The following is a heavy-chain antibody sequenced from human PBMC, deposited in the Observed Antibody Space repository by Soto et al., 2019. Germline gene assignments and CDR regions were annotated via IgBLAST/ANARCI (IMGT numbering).Heavy chain of an antibody. CDR3: AKGLRYFDWSLRVYYYYGMDV. D-gene: IGHD3-9*01. V-gene: IGHV3-23*01. J-gene: IGHJ6*02. CDR1: GFTFSSYA. CDR2: ISGSGGST. Sequence: PGVSLRLSCSASGFTFSSYAMSWVCQAPGKGLEWVSAISGSGGSTYYADSVKGRFTISRDNSKNTLYLQMNSLRAEDTAVYYCAKGLRYFDWSLRVYYYYGMDVWGQGTTVTVSS.